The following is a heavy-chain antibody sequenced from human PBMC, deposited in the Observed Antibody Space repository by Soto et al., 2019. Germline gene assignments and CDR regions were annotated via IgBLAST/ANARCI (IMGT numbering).Heavy chain of an antibody. CDR3: ARVPDPDYFDY. CDR1: GGSFSSGDYY. J-gene: IGHJ4*02. V-gene: IGHV4-30-4*01. Sequence: SETLSLTCTVSGGSFSSGDYYWSWIRQPPGKGLERIGYIYYSGSTYYNPSLQSRVTISIDTSKNQFSLKLSSVTAADTALYYCARVPDPDYFDYWGQGTLVTVSS. CDR2: IYYSGST.